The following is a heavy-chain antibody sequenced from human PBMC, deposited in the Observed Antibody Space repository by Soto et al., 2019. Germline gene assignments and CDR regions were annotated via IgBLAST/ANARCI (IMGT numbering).Heavy chain of an antibody. CDR1: GFTFRSFV. J-gene: IGHJ4*02. CDR3: ASRSATVLSLTY. D-gene: IGHD2-8*01. CDR2: ISGSGVAT. Sequence: GPLRLPCASSGFTFRSFVMHWGRRAPGKGLEWVSGISGSGVATFYADSVKGRFTISRDNSKNTLYLQMNSLRAEDTAVYYCASRSATVLSLTYWGPGTQVTGSS. V-gene: IGHV3-23*01.